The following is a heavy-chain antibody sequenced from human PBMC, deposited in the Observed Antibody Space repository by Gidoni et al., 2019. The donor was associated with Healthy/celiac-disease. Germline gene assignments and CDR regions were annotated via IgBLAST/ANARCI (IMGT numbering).Heavy chain of an antibody. CDR1: GGTLSSLP. CDR3: ARDLGSTYYYDSSGYYLGY. V-gene: IGHV1-69*01. D-gene: IGHD3-22*01. Sequence: QVQLVQSGAEVKKPGCSVKASCMASGGTLSSLPISWVRQAPGQVLEWMGGIIPICGTANYAQEFQGRVTITAAEATSTAYVELSSLRSEDTAVYYCARDLGSTYYYDSSGYYLGYWGQGTLVTVSS. CDR2: IIPICGTA. J-gene: IGHJ4*02.